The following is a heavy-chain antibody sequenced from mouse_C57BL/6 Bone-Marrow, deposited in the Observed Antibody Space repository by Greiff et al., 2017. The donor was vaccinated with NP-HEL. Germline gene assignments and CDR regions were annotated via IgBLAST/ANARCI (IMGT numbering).Heavy chain of an antibody. V-gene: IGHV1-61*01. Sequence: KQRPGQGLEWIGNIYPSDSETHYNQKFKDKATLTVDKSSSTAYMQLSSLTSEDSAVYYCASRGEDGPDYWGQGTSVTVSS. D-gene: IGHD2-3*01. CDR3: ASRGEDGPDY. CDR2: IYPSDSET. J-gene: IGHJ4*01.